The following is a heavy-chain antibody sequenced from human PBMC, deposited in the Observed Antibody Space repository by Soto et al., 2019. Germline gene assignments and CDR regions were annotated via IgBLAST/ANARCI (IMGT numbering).Heavy chain of an antibody. J-gene: IGHJ6*02. D-gene: IGHD3-3*01. Sequence: QVQLVESGGGVVQPGRSLRLSCAASGFTFSSYGMHWVRQAPRKGLEWVAVIWYDGSNKYYADSVKGRLTISRDNSKNTLYLQMNSLRAEDTDVYYCARGMSGYYYGMDVWGQGTTVTVSS. CDR3: ARGMSGYYYGMDV. CDR2: IWYDGSNK. CDR1: GFTFSSYG. V-gene: IGHV3-33*01.